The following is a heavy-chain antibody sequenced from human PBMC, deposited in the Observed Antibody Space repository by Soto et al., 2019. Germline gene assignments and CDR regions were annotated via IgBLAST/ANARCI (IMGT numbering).Heavy chain of an antibody. Sequence: SLRLSCAASGFTFSNYGMHWVRQAPGKGLEWVAVISYDGNNRYYGDSVKGRFTISRDNSKNTVYLQMNSLRVEDTAVYYCASTWSGYYYSDSWGQGTLVTVSS. CDR1: GFTFSNYG. J-gene: IGHJ4*02. D-gene: IGHD3-3*01. CDR3: ASTWSGYYYSDS. V-gene: IGHV3-30*03. CDR2: ISYDGNNR.